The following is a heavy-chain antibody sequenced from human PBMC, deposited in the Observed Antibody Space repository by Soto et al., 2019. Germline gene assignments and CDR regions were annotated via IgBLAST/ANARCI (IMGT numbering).Heavy chain of an antibody. J-gene: IGHJ6*02. CDR2: ISYDGSNK. CDR1: GFTFSSYG. V-gene: IGHV3-30*18. D-gene: IGHD3-10*01. Sequence: GGSLRLSCAASGFTFSSYGMHWVRQAPGKGLEWVAVISYDGSNKYYADSVKGRFTISRDNSKNTLYLQMNSLRAEDTAVYYCAKDSPHYYGSGRPYYYYGMDVWGQGTTVTVSS. CDR3: AKDSPHYYGSGRPYYYYGMDV.